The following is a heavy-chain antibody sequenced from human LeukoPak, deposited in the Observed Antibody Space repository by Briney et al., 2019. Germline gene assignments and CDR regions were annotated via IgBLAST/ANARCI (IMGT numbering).Heavy chain of an antibody. CDR3: ARGLGEYQLLD. Sequence: GGSLRLSCAASGFTFSSYEMNWVRQAPGKGLEWVSYISSSGSTIYYADSVKGRFTISRDNAKNSLYLQMNSLRAEDTAVYYCARGLGEYQLLDWGQGTLVTVSS. J-gene: IGHJ4*02. CDR2: ISSSGSTI. V-gene: IGHV3-48*03. D-gene: IGHD2-2*01. CDR1: GFTFSSYE.